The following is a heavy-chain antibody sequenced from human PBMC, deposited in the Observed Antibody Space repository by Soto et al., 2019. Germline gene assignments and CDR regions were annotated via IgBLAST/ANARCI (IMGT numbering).Heavy chain of an antibody. V-gene: IGHV4-59*08. CDR3: ASWGEYYQPSAP. CDR2: IYYGGST. J-gene: IGHJ5*02. CDR1: GGSISPYY. Sequence: PSETLSLTCTVSGGSISPYYWSWIRQPPGKGLEWVGYIYYGGSTSFNPSLKSRVTISLETSKSQISLRLNSVTAADTAGYYCASWGEYYQPSAPGGPGTRATVS. D-gene: IGHD2-2*01.